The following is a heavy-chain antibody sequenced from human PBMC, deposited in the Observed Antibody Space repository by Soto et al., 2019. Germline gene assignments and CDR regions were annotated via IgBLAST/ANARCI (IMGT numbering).Heavy chain of an antibody. CDR3: GRYLSEDMSAFDI. Sequence: ASVKVSCKASGYNFTSYGITWLRQAPGQGLEWMAWIDTHNGNTNHAYRLQARVTMTTDTSTTTAYMELRGLRSDDTAVYYCGRYLSEDMSAFDIWCQGKMYTV. J-gene: IGHJ3*02. D-gene: IGHD3-16*02. CDR2: IDTHNGNT. CDR1: GYNFTSYG. V-gene: IGHV1-18*01.